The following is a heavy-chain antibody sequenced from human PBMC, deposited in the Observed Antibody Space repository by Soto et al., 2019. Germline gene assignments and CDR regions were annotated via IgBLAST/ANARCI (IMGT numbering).Heavy chain of an antibody. CDR3: ARAGAGGDFWSGYYLYYYYGMDV. J-gene: IGHJ6*02. CDR1: GGSISSGGYY. V-gene: IGHV4-31*03. D-gene: IGHD3-3*01. CDR2: IYYSGST. Sequence: KPSETLSLTCTVSGGSISSGGYYWSWIRQHPGKGLEWIGYIYYSGSTYYNPSLKSRVTISVDTSKNQFSLKLSSVTAADTAVYYCARAGAGGDFWSGYYLYYYYGMDVWGQGTTVTVSS.